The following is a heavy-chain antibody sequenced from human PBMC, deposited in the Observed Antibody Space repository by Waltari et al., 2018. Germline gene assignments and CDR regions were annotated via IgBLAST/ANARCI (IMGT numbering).Heavy chain of an antibody. J-gene: IGHJ4*02. D-gene: IGHD2-21*02. CDR2: IKQDGSEK. V-gene: IGHV3-7*01. CDR1: GFPFSSYW. CDR3: ARIVVVTAILFDY. Sequence: EVQLVESGGGLVQPGGSLRLSCAASGFPFSSYWMSWVRQAPGKGLEWWANIKQDGSEKYYVDSVKGRFTISRDNAKNSLYLQMNSLRAEDTAVYYCARIVVVTAILFDYWGQGTLVTVSS.